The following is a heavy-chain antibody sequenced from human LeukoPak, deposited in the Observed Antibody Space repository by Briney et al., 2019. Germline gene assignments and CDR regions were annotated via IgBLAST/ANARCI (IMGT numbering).Heavy chain of an antibody. J-gene: IGHJ6*02. V-gene: IGHV1-18*01. CDR3: ARDTCSSSSCYTPGYNYHYGMDV. CDR1: GYTFTAYG. CDR2: ISGYNGNT. D-gene: IGHD2-2*02. Sequence: ASVKVSCKASGYTFTAYGISWVRQAPGRGLEWMGWISGYNGNTKYAQKFQGRVTMTTDTSTSTAYMELRSLRSDDTAVYYCARDTCSSSSCYTPGYNYHYGMDVWGQGTTVTVSS.